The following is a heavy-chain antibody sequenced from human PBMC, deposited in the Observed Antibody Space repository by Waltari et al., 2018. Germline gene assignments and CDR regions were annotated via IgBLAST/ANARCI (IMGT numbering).Heavy chain of an antibody. V-gene: IGHV3-30*09. D-gene: IGHD2-21*01. J-gene: IGHJ4*02. CDR2: RSYDGDTE. CDR1: GLIFSNLE. Sequence: QVQLVGSGGGAVEPGRCLYISCLGPGLIFSNLELHAVRRAPGKGLDWVVVRSYDGDTEYYADSVKGRLAITRDHSKNTLFLQKNSRRGEDTAFYYCARETWYGCSGDCPFDYWGQGTQVTVSS. CDR3: ARETWYGCSGDCPFDY.